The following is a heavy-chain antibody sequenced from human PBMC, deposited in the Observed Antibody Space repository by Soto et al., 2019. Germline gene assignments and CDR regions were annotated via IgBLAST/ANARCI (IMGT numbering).Heavy chain of an antibody. Sequence: SETLSLTCTGSGGSISSYYWSWIRQPPGKGLEWIGYIYYSGSTNYNPSLKSRVTISVDTSKNQFSLKLSSVTAADTAVYYCARGRDRATYYGMDVWGQGTTVTVSS. CDR2: IYYSGST. J-gene: IGHJ6*02. CDR1: GGSISSYY. CDR3: ARGRDRATYYGMDV. D-gene: IGHD1-26*01. V-gene: IGHV4-59*01.